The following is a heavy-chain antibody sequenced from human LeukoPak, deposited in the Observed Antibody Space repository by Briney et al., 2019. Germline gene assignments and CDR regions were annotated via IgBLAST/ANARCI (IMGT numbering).Heavy chain of an antibody. CDR2: ISGSAGSA. J-gene: IGHJ4*02. CDR3: AKDLTAMIRYYFGY. CDR1: GITFSSYA. V-gene: IGHV3-23*01. Sequence: GGSLRLSCAASGITFSSYAMSWVRQPPGKGLEWVSAISGSAGSAYYADSVKGRFTISRDNSKNTLYLQMNSLRAEDTAIYYCAKDLTAMIRYYFGYWGQGTLLTVSS. D-gene: IGHD5-18*01.